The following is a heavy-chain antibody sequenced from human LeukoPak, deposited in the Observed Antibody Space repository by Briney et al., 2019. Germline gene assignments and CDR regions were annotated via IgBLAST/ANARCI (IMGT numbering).Heavy chain of an antibody. Sequence: PGGSLRLSCAASGFTFSDYYMSWIRQAPGKGLEWVSSISSSSSYIYYADSVKGRFTISRDNAKNSLYLQMNSLRDEDTAVYYCARGGRVQIPIFPHDYWGQGTLVTVSS. J-gene: IGHJ4*02. CDR1: GFTFSDYY. CDR3: ARGGRVQIPIFPHDY. CDR2: ISSSSSYI. V-gene: IGHV3-11*06. D-gene: IGHD1-1*01.